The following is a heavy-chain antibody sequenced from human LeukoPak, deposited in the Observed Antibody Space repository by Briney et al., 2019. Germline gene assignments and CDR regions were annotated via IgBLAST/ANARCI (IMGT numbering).Heavy chain of an antibody. Sequence: PSQTLSLTCTVSGGSISSGGYYWSWIRQHPGKGLEWIGYIYYSGSTYYNPSLKGRVTISVDTSKNQFSLKLSSVTAADTAVYYCARVYCSSTSCYRYADWFDPWGQGTLVTVSS. V-gene: IGHV4-31*03. CDR1: GGSISSGGYY. D-gene: IGHD2-2*01. CDR2: IYYSGST. J-gene: IGHJ5*02. CDR3: ARVYCSSTSCYRYADWFDP.